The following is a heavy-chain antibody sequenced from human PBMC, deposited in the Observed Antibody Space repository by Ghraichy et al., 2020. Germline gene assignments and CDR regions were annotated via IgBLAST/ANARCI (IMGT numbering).Heavy chain of an antibody. D-gene: IGHD3-9*01. CDR3: AKVPYYDILTGYYRLLYLDS. J-gene: IGHJ4*02. CDR1: GFTFSSYA. CDR2: ISGSGGST. Sequence: GGSLRLSCAASGFTFSSYAMSWVRQAPGKGLEWVSAISGSGGSTYYADSVKGRFTISRDNSKNTLYLQMNSLRAEDTAVYYCAKVPYYDILTGYYRLLYLDSWGQGTLVSVSS. V-gene: IGHV3-23*01.